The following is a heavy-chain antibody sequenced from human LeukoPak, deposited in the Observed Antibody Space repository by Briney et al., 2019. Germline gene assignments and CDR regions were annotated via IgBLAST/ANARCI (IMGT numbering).Heavy chain of an antibody. CDR2: IDNAGSIT. Sequence: GGSLRLSCAASGFTFSNYWIHWVRQAPGKGLVWVSRIDNAGSITTYADSVKGRFTISRDNAKNTLYLQMNSLRAEDTAVYYCARLRTYGSGSYSLTDYWGQGTLVTVSS. J-gene: IGHJ4*02. D-gene: IGHD3-10*01. V-gene: IGHV3-74*03. CDR1: GFTFSNYW. CDR3: ARLRTYGSGSYSLTDY.